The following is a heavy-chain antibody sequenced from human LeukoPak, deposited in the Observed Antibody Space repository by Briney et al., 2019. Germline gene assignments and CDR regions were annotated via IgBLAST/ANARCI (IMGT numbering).Heavy chain of an antibody. CDR3: ARGPPYYYDSSGYHPHAFDI. V-gene: IGHV4-4*02. CDR2: IYHSGSP. J-gene: IGHJ3*02. CDR1: GGSISSNNW. D-gene: IGHD3-22*01. Sequence: PSETLSLTCAVSGGSISSNNWWGWVRQPPGKGLEWIGEIYHSGSPNYNPSLKSRVTISVDKSRNHFSLNLSSVTAADTAVYYCARGPPYYYDSSGYHPHAFDIWGQGTMVTVSS.